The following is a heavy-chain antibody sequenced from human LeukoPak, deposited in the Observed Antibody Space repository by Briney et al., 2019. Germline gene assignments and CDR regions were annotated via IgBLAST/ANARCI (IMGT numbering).Heavy chain of an antibody. V-gene: IGHV4-4*02. Sequence: SETLSLTCAVSGGSLSSSNWWSWVRQPPGKGLEWIGEIYHSGSTNYNPSLKSRVTISVDKSKNQFSLKLSSVTAADTAVYYCARSEIIAVAGTYYYYGMDVWGQGTTVTVSS. J-gene: IGHJ6*02. CDR1: GGSLSSSNW. D-gene: IGHD6-19*01. CDR2: IYHSGST. CDR3: ARSEIIAVAGTYYYYGMDV.